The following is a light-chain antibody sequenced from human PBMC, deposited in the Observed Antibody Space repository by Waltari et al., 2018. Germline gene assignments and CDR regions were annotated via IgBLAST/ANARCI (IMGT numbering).Light chain of an antibody. CDR1: QGIYNF. Sequence: QMTQSPSSLSASVGDRVTITCRASQGIYNFLALYQRKPGKAPRLLIYGAFTLQSGAPSRFSGSMSGTDFTLTISDLQPDDVATYYCQRYDSVPRTFGQGTKVEI. CDR3: QRYDSVPRT. J-gene: IGKJ1*01. V-gene: IGKV1-27*01. CDR2: GAF.